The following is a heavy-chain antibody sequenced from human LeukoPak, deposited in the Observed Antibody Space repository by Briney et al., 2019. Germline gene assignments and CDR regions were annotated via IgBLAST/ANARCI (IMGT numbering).Heavy chain of an antibody. CDR1: GFTFSSYA. J-gene: IGHJ6*02. CDR3: AILVVVVPAAPYSMDV. CDR2: ISGSGGST. V-gene: IGHV3-23*01. Sequence: QPGASLRLSCAASGFTFSSYAMSWVRQAPGKGLEWVSAISGSGGSTYYADSVKGRFTISRDNSKNTLYLQMNSLRAEDTAVYYCAILVVVVPAAPYSMDVWGQGTTVTVSS. D-gene: IGHD2-2*01.